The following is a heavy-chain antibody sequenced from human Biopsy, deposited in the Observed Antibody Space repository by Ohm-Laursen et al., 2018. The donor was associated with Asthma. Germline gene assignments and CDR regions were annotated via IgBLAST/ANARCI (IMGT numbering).Heavy chain of an antibody. CDR2: INPSGGST. CDR3: AREVSTVDYGYYYFAMDV. D-gene: IGHD4-17*01. Sequence: SVKVSCKASGYTFTSYYMHWVRRAPGQGLEWMGIINPSGGSTSYAQKFQGRVTMTRDTSTSTVYMELSSLRSEDTAVYYCAREVSTVDYGYYYFAMDVWGQGTTVTVSS. J-gene: IGHJ6*02. V-gene: IGHV1-46*01. CDR1: GYTFTSYY.